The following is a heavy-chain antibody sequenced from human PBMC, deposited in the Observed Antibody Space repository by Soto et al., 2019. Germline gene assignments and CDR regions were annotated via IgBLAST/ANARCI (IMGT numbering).Heavy chain of an antibody. J-gene: IGHJ4*02. CDR3: ASMSTVIDY. CDR2: IDQDGSER. V-gene: IGHV3-7*01. CDR1: GFTFSSYW. Sequence: GGSLRLSCTASGFTFSSYWMSWVRQAPGKGLEWVANIDQDGSERNYVDSVKGRFTFSRDNAKKSLYLQMNSLSAEDTAVYYCASMSTVIDYWGQGSLVTVSS. D-gene: IGHD4-4*01.